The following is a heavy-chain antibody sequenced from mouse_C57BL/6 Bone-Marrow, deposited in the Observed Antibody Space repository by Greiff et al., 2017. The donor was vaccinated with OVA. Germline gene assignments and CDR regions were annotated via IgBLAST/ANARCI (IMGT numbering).Heavy chain of an antibody. V-gene: IGHV1-62-3*01. D-gene: IGHD2-1*01. CDR2: IDPNSGGT. CDR1: GYTFTSYW. CDR3: ARHEGGNRAWFAY. Sequence: QVQLQQPGAELVKPGASVKLSCKASGYTFTSYWMHWVKQRPGRGLEWIGRIDPNSGGTKYNEKFKDKATLTADKSSSTVYMELSRLTSEDSAVYFCARHEGGNRAWFAYWGQGTLVTVSA. J-gene: IGHJ3*01.